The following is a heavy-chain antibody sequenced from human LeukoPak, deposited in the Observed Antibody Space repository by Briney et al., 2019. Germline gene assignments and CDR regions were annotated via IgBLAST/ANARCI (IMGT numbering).Heavy chain of an antibody. J-gene: IGHJ3*02. D-gene: IGHD6-19*01. Sequence: SQTLSLTCTVSGGSISSGDYYWSWIRQPPGKGLEWIGYIYFSGSTYYNPSLKSRVTTSVDTSKNQFSLKLSSVTAADTAVYYCAREGVYSSGWYGEAFDIWGQGTMVTVSS. CDR1: GGSISSGDYY. CDR3: AREGVYSSGWYGEAFDI. V-gene: IGHV4-30-4*08. CDR2: IYFSGST.